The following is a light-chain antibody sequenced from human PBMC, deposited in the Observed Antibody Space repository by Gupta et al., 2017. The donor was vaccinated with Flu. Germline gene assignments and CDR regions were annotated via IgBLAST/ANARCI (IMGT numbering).Light chain of an antibody. V-gene: IGLV2-23*02. CDR3: CSYAGSSIFYV. CDR2: EVN. J-gene: IGLJ1*01. CDR1: SSDIGNYNV. Sequence: QSALTQPASVSGSPGQPITISCTGTSSDIGNYNVVSWYQQHPGKAPKLVIYEVNKRPSGVSDRFSGSKSGNTASLTIAGLQAEDEAHYYCCSYAGSSIFYVFGSGTEVTVL.